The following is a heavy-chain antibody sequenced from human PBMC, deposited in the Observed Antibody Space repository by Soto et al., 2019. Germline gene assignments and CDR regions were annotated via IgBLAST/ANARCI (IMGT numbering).Heavy chain of an antibody. CDR2: ISSSSSTI. V-gene: IGHV3-48*01. CDR3: AIYYFVSSGYYAGLPKGFVS. CDR1: GFTFSSYS. J-gene: IGHJ4*02. Sequence: PGGSLRLSCAASGFTFSSYSMNWVRQAPGKGLEWVSYISSSSSTIYYADSVKGRFTISRDNAKNSLYLQMNSLRAEDTAVYYCAIYYFVSSGYYAGLPKGFVSWGQGTLVTVPS. D-gene: IGHD3-22*01.